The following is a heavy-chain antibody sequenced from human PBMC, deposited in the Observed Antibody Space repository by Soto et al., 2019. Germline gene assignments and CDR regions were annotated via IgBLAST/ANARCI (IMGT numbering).Heavy chain of an antibody. J-gene: IGHJ4*02. Sequence: SETLSLTCTVSGGSISSSSYYWGWISQPPGKGLEWIGSIYYSGSTYYNPSLKSRVTISVDTSKNQFSLKLSSVTAADTAVYYCARHRYYGSGSYYKTPYFDYWGQGTLVTVSS. CDR2: IYYSGST. CDR1: GGSISSSSYY. D-gene: IGHD3-10*01. CDR3: ARHRYYGSGSYYKTPYFDY. V-gene: IGHV4-39*01.